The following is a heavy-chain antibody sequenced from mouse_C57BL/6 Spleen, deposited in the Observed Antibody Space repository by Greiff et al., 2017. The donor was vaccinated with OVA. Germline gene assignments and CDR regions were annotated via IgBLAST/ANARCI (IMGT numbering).Heavy chain of an antibody. J-gene: IGHJ1*03. V-gene: IGHV1-80*01. D-gene: IGHD2-2*01. Sequence: QVQLQQSGAELVKPGASVKISCKASGYAFSSYWMNWVKQRPGKGLEWIGQIYPGAGDTNYNGKFKGKATLTADKSSSTAYMQLSSLTSEDSAVYFCARPYGYDGGYVDVWGTGTTVTGSS. CDR1: GYAFSSYW. CDR2: IYPGAGDT. CDR3: ARPYGYDGGYVDV.